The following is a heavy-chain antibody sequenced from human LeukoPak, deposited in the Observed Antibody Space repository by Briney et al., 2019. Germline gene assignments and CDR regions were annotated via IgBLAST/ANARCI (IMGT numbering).Heavy chain of an antibody. CDR3: ARDGDSSGYYINFDY. D-gene: IGHD3-22*01. Sequence: GGSLRLSCVGSGFRFGNSAMSWVRQIPGKGLEWVSSITSTSGSIKYVDSVKGRFTISRDNAKNTLYLQMNSLRAEDTAVYYCARDGDSSGYYINFDYWGQGTLVTVSS. CDR1: GFRFGNSA. J-gene: IGHJ4*02. CDR2: ITSTSGSI. V-gene: IGHV3-23*01.